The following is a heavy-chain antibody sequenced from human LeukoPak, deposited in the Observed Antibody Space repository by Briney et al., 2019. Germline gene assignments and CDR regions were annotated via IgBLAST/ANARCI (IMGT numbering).Heavy chain of an antibody. V-gene: IGHV3-21*01. CDR3: AREDRDFWSGYNAEYFDY. D-gene: IGHD3-3*01. Sequence: GGSLSLSCAASGFTFSSYSMNWVRQAPGKGLEWVSFISSSSSYIYYADSVKGRFTISRDNAKNSLYLQMNSLRAEDTAVYYCAREDRDFWSGYNAEYFDYWGQGTLVTVSS. CDR1: GFTFSSYS. CDR2: ISSSSSYI. J-gene: IGHJ4*02.